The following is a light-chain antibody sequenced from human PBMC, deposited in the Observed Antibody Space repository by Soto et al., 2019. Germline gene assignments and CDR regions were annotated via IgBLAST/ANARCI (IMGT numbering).Light chain of an antibody. Sequence: DIVMTQSPDSLAVSLGERATITCKSSQSVLYSSNNANYLAWFQQKPGQPPKLLIYWASARQYGVPYRFTGSRSGTDFAHPISSMQAEDGAVYYCQQYYTRPLTFGGGTKVELK. CDR1: QSVLYSSNNANY. J-gene: IGKJ4*01. V-gene: IGKV4-1*01. CDR3: QQYYTRPLT. CDR2: WAS.